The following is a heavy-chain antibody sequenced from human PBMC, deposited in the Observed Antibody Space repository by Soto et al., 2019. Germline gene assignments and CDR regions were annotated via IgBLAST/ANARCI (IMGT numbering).Heavy chain of an antibody. CDR1: GGSISSGGYY. CDR3: ARDLGSGWFKGENWFDT. J-gene: IGHJ5*02. V-gene: IGHV4-31*03. D-gene: IGHD6-19*01. Sequence: PSETLSLTCTVSGGSISSGGYYWSWIRQHPGKGLEWIGYIYYSGSTYYNPSLKSRVTISVDTSKNQFSLKLSSVTAADTAVYYCARDLGSGWFKGENWFDTWGQGTLVTVSS. CDR2: IYYSGST.